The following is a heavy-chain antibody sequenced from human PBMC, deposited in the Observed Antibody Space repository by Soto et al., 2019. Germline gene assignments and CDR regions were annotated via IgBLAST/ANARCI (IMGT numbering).Heavy chain of an antibody. Sequence: EVQLVESGGGLVQPGGSLRLSCAASGFAFSDYFIDWVRQAPGKGLEWVGRVRNRDRGYTTEYAASVKGRFTISRDDSKNSVYLQMNSLRTADTAVYYCVRDRSWSYESWGLGTLVTVS. D-gene: IGHD1-26*01. CDR3: VRDRSWSYES. J-gene: IGHJ5*02. V-gene: IGHV3-72*01. CDR2: VRNRDRGYTT. CDR1: GFAFSDYF.